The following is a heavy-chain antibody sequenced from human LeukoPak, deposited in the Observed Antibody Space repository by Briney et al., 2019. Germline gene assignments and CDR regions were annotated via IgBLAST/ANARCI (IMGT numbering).Heavy chain of an antibody. J-gene: IGHJ4*02. Sequence: PGGSLRLSCAASGFTFNSYWMHWVRQDPGKGLVWVSRINSDGSSTHYADSVKGRFTISRDNAKNTLYLQMNSLRAEDTAVYYCATGRLVAATQAGYWGQGTLVTVSS. CDR2: INSDGSST. CDR3: ATGRLVAATQAGY. V-gene: IGHV3-74*01. CDR1: GFTFNSYW. D-gene: IGHD2-15*01.